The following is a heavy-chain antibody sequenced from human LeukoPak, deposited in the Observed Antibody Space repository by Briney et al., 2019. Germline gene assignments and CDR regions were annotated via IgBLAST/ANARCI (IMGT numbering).Heavy chain of an antibody. CDR1: GFIFSDYY. D-gene: IGHD4-11*01. CDR3: ARRGTDYCTPSSCHPNWFAP. CDR2: VDGSSSRT. Sequence: GGSLRLSCAASGFIFSDYYMSWMRQAPGKGLEWLSYVDGSSSRTNYADSVKGRFTISRDNVKNSLYLQMNSLRAEDTAVYFCARRGTDYCTPSSCHPNWFAPWGQGTQVTVSS. J-gene: IGHJ5*02. V-gene: IGHV3-11*03.